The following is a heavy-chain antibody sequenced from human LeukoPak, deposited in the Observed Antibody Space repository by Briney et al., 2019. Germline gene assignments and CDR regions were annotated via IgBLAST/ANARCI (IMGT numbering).Heavy chain of an antibody. J-gene: IGHJ4*02. CDR2: IKQDGSEK. D-gene: IGHD4-17*01. Sequence: PGGSLRLSCEASGFTFSNYYMSWVRQAPGKGLEWVANIKQDGSEKYYVDSVKSRFTISRDNAKKSLYLQMTSLRAEDTAVYYCAKDNGEFGYWGQGTLVTVSS. CDR1: GFTFSNYY. CDR3: AKDNGEFGY. V-gene: IGHV3-7*04.